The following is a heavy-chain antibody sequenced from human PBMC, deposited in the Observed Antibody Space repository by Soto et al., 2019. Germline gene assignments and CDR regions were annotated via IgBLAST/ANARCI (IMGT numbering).Heavy chain of an antibody. CDR2: IYYSGST. CDR3: ARLNDIAAAGY. Sequence: QLQLQESGPGLVKPSETLSLTCTVSGGSISSSSYYWGWIRQPPGKGLEWIGSIYYSGSTYYNPSLKSRVTISVDTSKNQFSLKLSSVTAADTAVYYCARLNDIAAAGYWGQGTLVTVSS. D-gene: IGHD6-13*01. J-gene: IGHJ4*02. V-gene: IGHV4-39*01. CDR1: GGSISSSSYY.